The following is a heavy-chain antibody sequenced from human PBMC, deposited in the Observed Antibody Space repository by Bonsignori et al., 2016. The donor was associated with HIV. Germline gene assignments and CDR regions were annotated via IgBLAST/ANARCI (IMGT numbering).Heavy chain of an antibody. J-gene: IGHJ3*02. CDR2: INHSGST. V-gene: IGHV4-34*01. D-gene: IGHD3-22*01. Sequence: VRQMPGKGLEWIGEINHSGSTNYNPSLKSRVTISVDTSKNQFSLKLSSVTAADTAVYYCARVSITMIAPGAFDIWGQGTMVTVSS. CDR3: ARVSITMIAPGAFDI.